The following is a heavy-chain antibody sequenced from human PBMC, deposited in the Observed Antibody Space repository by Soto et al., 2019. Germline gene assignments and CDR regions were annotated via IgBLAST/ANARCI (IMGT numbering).Heavy chain of an antibody. J-gene: IGHJ4*02. D-gene: IGHD3-9*01. CDR2: IDPSDSYT. V-gene: IGHV5-10-1*01. CDR3: ARGYYDILTGSVFDY. Sequence: GESLKISCKGSGYSFTSYWISWVRQMPGKGLEWMGRIDPSDSYTNYSPSFQGHVTISADKSVSTAYLQWSSLKASDTAMYYCARGYYDILTGSVFDYWGQGTLVTVSS. CDR1: GYSFTSYW.